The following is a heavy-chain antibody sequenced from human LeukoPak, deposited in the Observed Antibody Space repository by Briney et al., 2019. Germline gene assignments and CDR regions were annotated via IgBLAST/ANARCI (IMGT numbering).Heavy chain of an antibody. CDR3: AKFAAVAGDY. V-gene: IGHV3-23*01. CDR2: ISASGGST. J-gene: IGHJ4*02. D-gene: IGHD6-19*01. Sequence: GGSLRLSCGASGFTLSSYAMSWVRQAPGKGLEWVSSISASGGSTYYADSVKGRFTISRDNSKNTLYLQMNSLRAEDTAVHYCAKFAAVAGDYWGQGTLVTVSS. CDR1: GFTLSSYA.